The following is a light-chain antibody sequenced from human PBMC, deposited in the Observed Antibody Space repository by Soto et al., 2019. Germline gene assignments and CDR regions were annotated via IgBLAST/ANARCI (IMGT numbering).Light chain of an antibody. J-gene: IGKJ1*01. Sequence: EIVLTQSPCTLSLSPGERATIYCRASQSVSSSYLVWHQQKPGQAPRLLIYAASRRATGIPDRFSGSGSGTDFTLTISRLEPEDFAVYYCQKYGSSPWTCGKGTKVDIK. V-gene: IGKV3-20*01. CDR3: QKYGSSPWT. CDR1: QSVSSSY. CDR2: AAS.